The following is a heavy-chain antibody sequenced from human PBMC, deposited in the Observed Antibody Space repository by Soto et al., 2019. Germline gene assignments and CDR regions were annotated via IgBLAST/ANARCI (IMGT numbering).Heavy chain of an antibody. CDR2: INVANGNT. J-gene: IGHJ4*02. D-gene: IGHD3-9*01. V-gene: IGHV1-3*01. CDR1: GYTFTDYA. CDR3: GSEYFDMLTGFYSHDY. Sequence: QVHLVESGAGVRKPGASVTLSCKTSGYTFTDYAIHWVRQAPGQRPEWMWWINVANGNTKYAPKCQGRVNFTSDTSTSTADMEVSSLRSADTAVYYCGSEYFDMLTGFYSHDYWGQGTLVTVSS.